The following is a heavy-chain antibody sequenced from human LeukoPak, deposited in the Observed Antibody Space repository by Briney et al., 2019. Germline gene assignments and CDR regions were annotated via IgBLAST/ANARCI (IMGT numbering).Heavy chain of an antibody. CDR1: GGSFSGYY. D-gene: IGHD3-9*01. CDR2: INHSGST. J-gene: IGHJ6*03. CDR3: ARGRVGILTGYSYYYYYYMDV. V-gene: IGHV4-34*01. Sequence: SETLSLTCAVYGGSFSGYYWSWIRQPPGKGLEWIGEINHSGSTNYNPSLKSRVTISVDTSKNQFSLKLSSVTAADTAVYYCARGRVGILTGYSYYYYYYMDVWGKGTTVTVSS.